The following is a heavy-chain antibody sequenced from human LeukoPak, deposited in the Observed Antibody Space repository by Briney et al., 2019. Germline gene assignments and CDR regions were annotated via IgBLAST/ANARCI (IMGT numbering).Heavy chain of an antibody. CDR2: ISSSSSTI. V-gene: IGHV3-48*04. D-gene: IGHD6-13*01. Sequence: GGSLRLSCAASGFTFSSYSMNWVRQAPGKGLEWVSYISSSSSTIYYADSVKGRFTISRDNAKNSLYLQMNSLRAEDTAVYYCARGPKAGSRIIRAGYGNWFDPWGQGTLVTVSS. CDR3: ARGPKAGSRIIRAGYGNWFDP. J-gene: IGHJ5*02. CDR1: GFTFSSYS.